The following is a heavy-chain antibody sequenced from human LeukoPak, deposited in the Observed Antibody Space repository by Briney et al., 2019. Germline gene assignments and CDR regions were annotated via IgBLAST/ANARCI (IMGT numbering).Heavy chain of an antibody. D-gene: IGHD1-26*01. Sequence: GGSLRLSCSASGFTFSSYAMHWVRQAPGKGLEYVSGISGNGGSTYYAESVQGRFTISRDNSKNTLYVKMSSLRPEDTAVYYCVKDLGAMVGSTALDYWGQGTLVTVSS. J-gene: IGHJ4*02. V-gene: IGHV3-64*05. CDR3: VKDLGAMVGSTALDY. CDR1: GFTFSSYA. CDR2: ISGNGGST.